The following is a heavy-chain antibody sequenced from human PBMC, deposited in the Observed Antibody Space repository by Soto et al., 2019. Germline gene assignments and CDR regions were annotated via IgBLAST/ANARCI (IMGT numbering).Heavy chain of an antibody. CDR2: ISYDGSNK. CDR1: GFIFSNYA. D-gene: IGHD1-1*01. V-gene: IGHV3-30*18. Sequence: QVQLVESGGGVVQSGRSLRLSCAASGFIFSNYAIHWVRQAPGKGLDWVAVISYDGSNKYSADSVKGRFTISRDSSKNTVYLQMDRLRTEDTAVYYCAKVARGRAKWNEFDYWGQGTLVTVSS. J-gene: IGHJ4*02. CDR3: AKVARGRAKWNEFDY.